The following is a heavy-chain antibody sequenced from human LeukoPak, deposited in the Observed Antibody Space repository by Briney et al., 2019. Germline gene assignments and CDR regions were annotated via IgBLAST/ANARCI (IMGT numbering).Heavy chain of an antibody. CDR3: ASTERCSTTCPLDY. D-gene: IGHD2-2*01. J-gene: IGHJ4*02. CDR1: GGSFRGYY. CDR2: INHSGST. V-gene: IGHV4-34*01. Sequence: SETLSLTCAVYGGSFRGYYWSWIRQPPGKGLEWIGEINHSGSTNYNPSLKSRATISLDTSMKKFSLKLNSVTAADTAVYYCASTERCSTTCPLDYWGQGTLVTVSS.